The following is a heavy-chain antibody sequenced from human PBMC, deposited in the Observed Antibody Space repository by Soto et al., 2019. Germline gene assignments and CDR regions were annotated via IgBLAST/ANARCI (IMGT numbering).Heavy chain of an antibody. Sequence: SGPTCEPTHTLTLTCTFSGFSLSTSGMCVSWIRQPPGKALEWLARIDWDDDKYYSTSLKTRLTISKDTSKNQVVLTMTNMDPVDTATYYCARFLYQPGIAVAGYVDYWGQGILVTVFS. CDR3: ARFLYQPGIAVAGYVDY. CDR2: IDWDDDK. D-gene: IGHD6-19*01. V-gene: IGHV2-70*11. CDR1: GFSLSTSGMC. J-gene: IGHJ4*02.